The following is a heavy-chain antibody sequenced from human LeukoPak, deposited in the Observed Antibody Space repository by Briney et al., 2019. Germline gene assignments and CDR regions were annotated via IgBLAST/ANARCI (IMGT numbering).Heavy chain of an antibody. CDR1: GGSISSGSYY. V-gene: IGHV4-61*10. CDR2: IYFSGST. CDR3: ARGGRSFDY. Sequence: PSETLSLTCTVSGGSISSGSYYWSWIRQPAGKGLEWIGYIYFSGSTNYNPSLKSRVTISVDTSKNHFSLKLSSVTAADTAVYYCARGGRSFDYWGQGTLVTVSS. D-gene: IGHD2/OR15-2a*01. J-gene: IGHJ4*02.